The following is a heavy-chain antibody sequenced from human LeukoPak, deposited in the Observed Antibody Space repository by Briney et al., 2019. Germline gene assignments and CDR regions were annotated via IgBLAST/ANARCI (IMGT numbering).Heavy chain of an antibody. CDR1: GFTFDDYA. CDR2: ISSSSSYI. CDR3: AREVAVAGPDY. D-gene: IGHD6-19*01. V-gene: IGHV3-21*01. Sequence: KTGGSLRLSCAASGFTFDDYAMHWVRQAPGKGLEWVSSISSSSSYIYYADSVKGRFTISRDNAKNSLYLQMNSLRAEDTAVYYCAREVAVAGPDYWGQGTLVTVSS. J-gene: IGHJ4*02.